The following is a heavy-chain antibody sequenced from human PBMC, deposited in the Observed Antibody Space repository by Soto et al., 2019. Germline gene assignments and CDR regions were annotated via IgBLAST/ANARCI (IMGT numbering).Heavy chain of an antibody. Sequence: GGSLRLSCAASGFTFSSYAMSWVRQAPGKGLEWVSAISGSGGSTYYADSVKGRFTISRDNSKNTLYLQMNSLRAEDTAVYYCAKDRFYCSGGSCYSGVSDYWGQGALVTVSS. CDR2: ISGSGGST. CDR3: AKDRFYCSGGSCYSGVSDY. D-gene: IGHD2-15*01. CDR1: GFTFSSYA. J-gene: IGHJ4*02. V-gene: IGHV3-23*01.